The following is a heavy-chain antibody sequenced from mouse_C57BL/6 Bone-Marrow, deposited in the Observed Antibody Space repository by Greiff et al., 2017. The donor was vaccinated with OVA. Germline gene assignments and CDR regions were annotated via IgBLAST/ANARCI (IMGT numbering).Heavy chain of an antibody. CDR2: ISDGGGYT. D-gene: IGHD1-1*02. J-gene: IGHJ2*01. CDR1: GFTFSSYA. V-gene: IGHV5-4*01. Sequence: EVQRVESGGGLVKPGGSLKLSCAASGFTFSSYAMSWVRQTPEKRLEWVATISDGGGYTYYPDNVKGRFTISRDNAKNNLYLQMSHLKSEDTAMDYCARDGAYTLYYFDYWGQGTTLTVSS. CDR3: ARDGAYTLYYFDY.